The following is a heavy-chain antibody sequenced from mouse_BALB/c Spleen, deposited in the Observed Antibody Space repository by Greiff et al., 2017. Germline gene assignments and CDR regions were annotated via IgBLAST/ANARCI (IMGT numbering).Heavy chain of an antibody. CDR3: ARCGNYRTLWYFDV. CDR2: ISYSGST. V-gene: IGHV3-8*02. J-gene: IGHJ1*01. Sequence: EVQLVESGPSLVKPSQTLSLTCSVTGDSITSGYWNWIRKFPGNKLEYMGYISYSGSTYYNPSLKSRISITRDTSKNQYYLQLNSVTTEDTATYYCARCGNYRTLWYFDVWGAGTTVTVSS. D-gene: IGHD2-1*01. CDR1: GDSITSGY.